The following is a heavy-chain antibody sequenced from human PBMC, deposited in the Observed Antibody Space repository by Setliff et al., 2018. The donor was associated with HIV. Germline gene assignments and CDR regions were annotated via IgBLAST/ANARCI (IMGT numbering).Heavy chain of an antibody. V-gene: IGHV1-69*04. CDR2: IISILGTP. D-gene: IGHD2-15*01. Sequence: CKASGGTFSAYAVNWVRQAPGQGLEWMGRIISILGTPNYSHKFQGRVTITADKSTTTTYMELSSLRSDDTAIYYCARDFHVLGYCSADSCPYDASDVWGQGTMVTVSS. J-gene: IGHJ3*01. CDR1: GGTFSAYA. CDR3: ARDFHVLGYCSADSCPYDASDV.